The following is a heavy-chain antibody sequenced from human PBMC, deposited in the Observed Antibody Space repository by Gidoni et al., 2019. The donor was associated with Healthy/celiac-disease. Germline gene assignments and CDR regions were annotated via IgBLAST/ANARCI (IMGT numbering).Heavy chain of an antibody. V-gene: IGHV5-51*03. J-gene: IGHJ5*02. D-gene: IGHD6-6*01. CDR2: SYPGDCDT. Sequence: VQLVQSGAAVKKPGESLKLSCKGSGYRFPSYWIGWVRQMPGKGLEWMGISYPGDCDTRYSPSFQGQVTISADKSISTAYLQWSSLKAADTAMYYCARLKQLPSMGGFDPWGQGTLVTVSS. CDR3: ARLKQLPSMGGFDP. CDR1: GYRFPSYW.